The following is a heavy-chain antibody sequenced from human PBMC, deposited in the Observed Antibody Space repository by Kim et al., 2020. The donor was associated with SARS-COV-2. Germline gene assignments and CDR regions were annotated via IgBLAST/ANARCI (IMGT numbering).Heavy chain of an antibody. CDR3: AREVPPMIRGGHNAFDI. V-gene: IGHV3-21*01. J-gene: IGHJ3*02. CDR2: ISGGGTYI. D-gene: IGHD3-22*01. Sequence: GGSLRLSCAGSRFTFSSYSMNWVRQAPGKGLEWVSSISGGGTYIYYADSLEGRFTISRDNAQNSLFLQMNSLRIEDTAVYYCAREVPPMIRGGHNAFDIWGQGTVVTVSS. CDR1: RFTFSSYS.